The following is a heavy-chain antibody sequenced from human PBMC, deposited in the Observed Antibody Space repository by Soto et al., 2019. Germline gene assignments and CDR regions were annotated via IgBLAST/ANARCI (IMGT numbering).Heavy chain of an antibody. D-gene: IGHD6-13*01. CDR1: GYTFTSYG. CDR2: ISAYNGNT. J-gene: IGHJ6*02. Sequence: ASVKVSCKASGYTFTSYGISWVRQAPGQGLEWMGWISAYNGNTNYAQKLQGRVTMTTDTSTSTAYMELRSLRSDDTAVFYCARAPYSSSWYRYYGMDVWGQGTTVTVSS. CDR3: ARAPYSSSWYRYYGMDV. V-gene: IGHV1-18*04.